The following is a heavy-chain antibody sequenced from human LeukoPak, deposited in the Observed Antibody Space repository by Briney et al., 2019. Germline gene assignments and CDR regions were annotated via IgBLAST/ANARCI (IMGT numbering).Heavy chain of an antibody. V-gene: IGHV5-10-1*01. CDR3: ARLPPDYGGNSGY. D-gene: IGHD4-23*01. J-gene: IGHJ4*02. Sequence: PGASLKISCKGSGYSFTSYWITWARQLPGKGLEWMGRIDPSDSYTNYSPSFQGHVTISADKFISTAYLQWSSLKASDTAMYYCARLPPDYGGNSGYWGQGTLVTVSS. CDR1: GYSFTSYW. CDR2: IDPSDSYT.